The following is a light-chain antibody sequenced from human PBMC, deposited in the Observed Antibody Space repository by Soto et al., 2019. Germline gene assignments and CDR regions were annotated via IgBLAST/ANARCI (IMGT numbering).Light chain of an antibody. J-gene: IGLJ1*01. CDR2: QDT. V-gene: IGLV3-1*01. Sequence: SYELTQPPSVSVSPGQTASITCSGDNLGNKYSCWYQQKPGQSPVLVIYQDTQRPSGIPERFSGSKSGNTATLTISGTQAMDEADYYCQTWHSSTENVFGTGTKLTVL. CDR1: NLGNKY. CDR3: QTWHSSTENV.